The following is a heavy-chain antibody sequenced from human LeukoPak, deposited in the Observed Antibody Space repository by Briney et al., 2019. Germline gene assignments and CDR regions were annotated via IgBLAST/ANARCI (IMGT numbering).Heavy chain of an antibody. CDR3: AKFPSVSSSWH. D-gene: IGHD6-13*01. J-gene: IGHJ4*02. CDR1: GFTFSSYA. V-gene: IGHV3-23*01. CDR2: ISGSGGST. Sequence: GGSLRLSCAASGFTFSSYAMSWVRQVPGKGLEWVSAISGSGGSTYYADSVKGRFTISRDNSKNTLYLQMNSLRAEDTAVYYCAKFPSVSSSWHWGQGTLVTVSS.